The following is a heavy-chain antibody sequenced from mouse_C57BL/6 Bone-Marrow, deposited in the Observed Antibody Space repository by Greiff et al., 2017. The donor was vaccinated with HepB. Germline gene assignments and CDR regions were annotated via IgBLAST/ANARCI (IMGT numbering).Heavy chain of an antibody. Sequence: QVQLQQSGPELVKPGASVKISCKASGYAFSSSWMNWVKQRPGKGLEWIGRIYPGDGDTNYNGKFKGKATLTADKSSSTAYMQLSSLTSEDSAVYFCARLRGFDYDVGFAYWGQGTLVTVSA. CDR1: GYAFSSSW. J-gene: IGHJ3*01. D-gene: IGHD2-4*01. CDR3: ARLRGFDYDVGFAY. CDR2: IYPGDGDT. V-gene: IGHV1-82*01.